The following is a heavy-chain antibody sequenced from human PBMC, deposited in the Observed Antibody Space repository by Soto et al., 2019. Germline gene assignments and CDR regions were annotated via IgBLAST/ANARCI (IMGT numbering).Heavy chain of an antibody. D-gene: IGHD2-2*01. CDR1: GGSFSGYY. V-gene: IGHV4-34*01. Sequence: PSETLSLTCAVYGGSFSGYYWSWIRHPPGKGLEWIGEINHSGSTNYNPSLKSRVTISVDTSKNQFSLKLSSVTAADTAVYYCARGNRVVPAALDYWGQGTLVTVSS. J-gene: IGHJ4*02. CDR3: ARGNRVVPAALDY. CDR2: INHSGST.